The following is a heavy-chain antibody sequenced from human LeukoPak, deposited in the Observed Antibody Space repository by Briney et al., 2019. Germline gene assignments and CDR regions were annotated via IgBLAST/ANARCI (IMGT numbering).Heavy chain of an antibody. D-gene: IGHD5-18*01. Sequence: GGSLRLSCAASGYTFSSYEMNWVRQAPGKGLEWVSYISSGGSTVYYADSVKGRFTISRDNAKNSLYLQMNSLRAEDTAVYYCAKAYRYGYGDYFDYWGQGTLVTVSS. CDR1: GYTFSSYE. J-gene: IGHJ4*02. V-gene: IGHV3-48*03. CDR3: AKAYRYGYGDYFDY. CDR2: ISSGGSTV.